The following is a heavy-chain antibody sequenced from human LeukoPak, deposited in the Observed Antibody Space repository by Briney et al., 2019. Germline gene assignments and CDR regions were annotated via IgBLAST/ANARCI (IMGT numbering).Heavy chain of an antibody. CDR1: GYTLTELS. Sequence: GASVKVSCKVSGYTLTELSMHWVRQAPGKGLEWMGGFDPEDGETIYAQKFQGRVTMTEDTSTDTAYMELSSLRSEDTAVYYCATSFGYGDYGRLGYYFDYWGQGTLVTVSS. CDR3: ATSFGYGDYGRLGYYFDY. D-gene: IGHD4-17*01. V-gene: IGHV1-24*01. J-gene: IGHJ4*02. CDR2: FDPEDGET.